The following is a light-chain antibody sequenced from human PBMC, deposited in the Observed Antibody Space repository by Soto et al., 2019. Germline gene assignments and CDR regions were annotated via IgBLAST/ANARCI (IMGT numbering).Light chain of an antibody. J-gene: IGLJ3*02. CDR3: SSYTSSSAVV. V-gene: IGLV2-14*01. Sequence: QSALTQPASVSGSPGQSITISCTGTSSDVGGYNYVSWYQQYPGKAPKLMIYDVSNWPSGVSNRFSGSKSGNTASLTISGLQAEDEADYYCSSYTSSSAVVFGGGTKVTVL. CDR1: SSDVGGYNY. CDR2: DVS.